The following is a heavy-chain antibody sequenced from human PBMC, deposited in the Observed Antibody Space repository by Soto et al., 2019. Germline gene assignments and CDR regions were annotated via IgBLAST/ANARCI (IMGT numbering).Heavy chain of an antibody. J-gene: IGHJ6*02. CDR3: AGSVIAAAFSYGMDV. CDR1: GGTFSSYT. Sequence: QVQLVQSGAEVKKPGSSVKVSCKASGGTFSSYTISWVRQAPGQGLEWMGRIIPILGIANYAQKFQGRVTITADKSTSTAYMELSSLRSEDTAVYYCAGSVIAAAFSYGMDVWGQGTTVTVSS. CDR2: IIPILGIA. D-gene: IGHD6-13*01. V-gene: IGHV1-69*02.